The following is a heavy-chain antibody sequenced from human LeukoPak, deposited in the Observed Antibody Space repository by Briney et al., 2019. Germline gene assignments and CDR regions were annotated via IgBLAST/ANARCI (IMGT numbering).Heavy chain of an antibody. V-gene: IGHV4-59*08. J-gene: IGHJ3*01. Sequence: SETLSLTCTVSDGSFGGYYWSWIRQPPGKGLEWIGFIYYSGNTKYSPSLKSRVAISLDTSKNQFSLSLRSVTAADTAVYYCARHFDAFDLWGQGTMVTVSS. CDR1: DGSFGGYY. CDR3: ARHFDAFDL. CDR2: IYYSGNT.